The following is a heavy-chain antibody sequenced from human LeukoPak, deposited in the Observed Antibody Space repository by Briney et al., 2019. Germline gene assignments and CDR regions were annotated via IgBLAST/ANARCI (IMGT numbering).Heavy chain of an antibody. J-gene: IGHJ3*02. Sequence: GGSLRLSCAASGFTFSSYSMNWVRQAPGKGLEWVSYISSSSSTIYYADSVKGRFTISRDNAKNSLYLQMNSLRAEDMALYYCAKAGIAAAGTDAFDIWGQGTMVTVSS. V-gene: IGHV3-48*04. CDR2: ISSSSSTI. D-gene: IGHD6-13*01. CDR1: GFTFSSYS. CDR3: AKAGIAAAGTDAFDI.